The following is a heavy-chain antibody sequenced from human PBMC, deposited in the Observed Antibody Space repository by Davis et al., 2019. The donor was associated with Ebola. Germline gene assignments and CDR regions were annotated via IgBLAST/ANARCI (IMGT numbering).Heavy chain of an antibody. CDR3: AIGIAAAGNNWFDP. V-gene: IGHV1-69*13. CDR2: IIPVFRTA. Sequence: SVKVSCKAVGDTLTSYAMTWVRQAPEQGLEWMGGIIPVFRTASYAQKFQGRVTITADESTRTAYMELNGLRSEDTAMYYCAIGIAAAGNNWFDPWGQGTLVTVSS. CDR1: GDTLTSYA. D-gene: IGHD6-13*01. J-gene: IGHJ5*02.